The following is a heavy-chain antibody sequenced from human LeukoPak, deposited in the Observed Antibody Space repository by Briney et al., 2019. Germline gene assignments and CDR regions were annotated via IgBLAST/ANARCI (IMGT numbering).Heavy chain of an antibody. V-gene: IGHV1-46*03. CDR2: INPTGGST. CDR1: GSTFTSYY. Sequence: ASVKVSCKASGSTFTSYYMHWVRQAPGQGLEWMGIINPTGGSTNYAQKFQGRVTMTRDTSTSTVYMELSSLRSEDTAVYYCARAQYYFDSSGDYWGQGTLVTVSS. CDR3: ARAQYYFDSSGDY. D-gene: IGHD3-22*01. J-gene: IGHJ4*02.